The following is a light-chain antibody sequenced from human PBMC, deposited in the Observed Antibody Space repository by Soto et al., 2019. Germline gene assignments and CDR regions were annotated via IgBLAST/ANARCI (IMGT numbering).Light chain of an antibody. CDR1: QSVSSN. CDR2: GAS. J-gene: IGKJ1*01. Sequence: EIVITPSPATPSVSPGEKANHSCRASQSVSSNLAWYQQKPGQAPRLLIYGASTRATGIPARFSGSGSGTEFTLTISSLQSEDFAVYYCQQYNNWPLTFGQGTKVDIK. V-gene: IGKV3-15*01. CDR3: QQYNNWPLT.